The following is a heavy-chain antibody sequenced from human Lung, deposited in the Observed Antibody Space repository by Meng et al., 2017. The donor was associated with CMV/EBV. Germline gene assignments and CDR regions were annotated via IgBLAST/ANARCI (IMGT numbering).Heavy chain of an antibody. Sequence: SCAASGFTFDNYGMHWVRQTPGKGLEWVAFIRHDGTNKYYGDSVKGRFTISRDNSKNTVYPQMNSLRPEETAIYYCAKDLLLFGGANAYFDYWCQGTLGTVSS. CDR2: IRHDGTNK. D-gene: IGHD3-16*01. J-gene: IGHJ4*02. V-gene: IGHV3-30*02. CDR3: AKDLLLFGGANAYFDY. CDR1: GFTFDNYG.